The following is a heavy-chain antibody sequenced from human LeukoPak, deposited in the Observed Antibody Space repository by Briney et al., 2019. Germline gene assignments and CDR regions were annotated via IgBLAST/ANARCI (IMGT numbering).Heavy chain of an antibody. CDR3: ARGDFCSKSSCYLRPMDV. D-gene: IGHD3-3*01. CDR1: GGSFSDYY. J-gene: IGHJ6*03. CDR2: IYYSGST. Sequence: SETLSLTCTVSGGSFSDYYWNWIRQPPGKGLEWIGYIYYSGSTIYNASPKRRDTMSVDTAKNQFSLTVSSVTAADTAVYYCARGDFCSKSSCYLRPMDVWGKGTTVTVSS. V-gene: IGHV4-59*01.